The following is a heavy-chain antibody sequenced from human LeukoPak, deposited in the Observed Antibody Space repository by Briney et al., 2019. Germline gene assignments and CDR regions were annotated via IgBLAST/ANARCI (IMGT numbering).Heavy chain of an antibody. CDR2: TKQDGSEK. J-gene: IGHJ4*02. CDR3: ARIGSRDGYTVDY. Sequence: PGGSLRLSCAASGFTFSSYWMHWVRQAPGKGLEWVANTKQDGSEKYYVDSVRGRFTVSRDNAKNSLYLQMNSLRAEDTAVYYCARIGSRDGYTVDYWGQGTLLTVSS. CDR1: GFTFSSYW. D-gene: IGHD5-24*01. V-gene: IGHV3-7*01.